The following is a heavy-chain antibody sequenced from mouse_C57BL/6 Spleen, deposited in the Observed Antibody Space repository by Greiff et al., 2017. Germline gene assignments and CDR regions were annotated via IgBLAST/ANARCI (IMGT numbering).Heavy chain of an antibody. J-gene: IGHJ1*03. CDR1: GYAFTNYL. D-gene: IGHD1-1*01. CDR3: ARGITTVVAHWYFDV. Sequence: VQLQQSGAELVRPGTSVKVSCKASGYAFTNYLIEWVKQRPGQGLEWIGVINPGSGGTNYNEKLKGKATLTADKSSSTAYMQLSSLTSEDSAVYCCARGITTVVAHWYFDVWGTGTTVTVSS. V-gene: IGHV1-54*01. CDR2: INPGSGGT.